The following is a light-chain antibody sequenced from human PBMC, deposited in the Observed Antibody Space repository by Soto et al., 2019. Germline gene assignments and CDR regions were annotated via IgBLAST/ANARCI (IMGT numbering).Light chain of an antibody. CDR1: QSVSTY. CDR2: DAS. CDR3: QQYGSSSWT. J-gene: IGKJ1*01. Sequence: EIVLTQSPVTLSLSPGERATLSCRASQSVSTYLAWYQHKPGQAPRLVIYDASKRATGIPARFSGSGSGTNFTLTISSLESEDFAVYYCQQYGSSSWTFGQGTKVDIK. V-gene: IGKV3-11*01.